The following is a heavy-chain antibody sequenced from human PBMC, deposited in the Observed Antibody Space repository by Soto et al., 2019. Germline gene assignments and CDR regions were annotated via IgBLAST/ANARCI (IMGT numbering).Heavy chain of an antibody. V-gene: IGHV3-48*03. CDR1: GFTFSSYE. CDR3: ASLYYDFWSGTYYGMDV. CDR2: ISSSGSTI. Sequence: EVQLVESGGGLVQPGGSLRLSCAASGFTFSSYEMNWVRQAPGKGLGWVSYISSSGSTIYYADSVKGRFTISRDNAKNSLYLQMNSLRAEYTAVYYCASLYYDFWSGTYYGMDVWGQGTTVTVSS. J-gene: IGHJ6*02. D-gene: IGHD3-3*01.